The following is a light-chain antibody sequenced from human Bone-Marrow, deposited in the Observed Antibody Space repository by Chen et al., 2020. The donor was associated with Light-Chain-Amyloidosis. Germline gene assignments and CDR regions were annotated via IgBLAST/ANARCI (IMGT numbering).Light chain of an antibody. CDR1: SGSIATNY. V-gene: IGLV6-57*01. CDR2: EDD. Sequence: NFMLTLTNSVSESPGQTVIISCTSSSGSIATNYVQWYQQRPGSSPTTVIYEDDQRPSGVPDRFSGSIDRSSNSASLTISGLKTEDEADYYCQSYQGSSQGVFGGGTKLTVL. J-gene: IGLJ3*02. CDR3: QSYQGSSQGV.